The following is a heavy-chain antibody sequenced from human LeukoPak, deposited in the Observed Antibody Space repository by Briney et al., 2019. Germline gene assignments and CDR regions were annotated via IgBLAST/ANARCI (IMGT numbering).Heavy chain of an antibody. CDR1: GFTFSSYE. J-gene: IGHJ4*02. CDR2: ISSSGSTI. V-gene: IGHV3-48*03. CDR3: AKITIFGVGIDY. D-gene: IGHD3-3*01. Sequence: PGGSLRLSCAASGFTFSSYEMNWVRQAPGKGLEWVSYISSSGSTIYYADSVKGRFTISRDNAKNSLYLQMNSLRAEDTAVYYCAKITIFGVGIDYWGQGTLVTVSS.